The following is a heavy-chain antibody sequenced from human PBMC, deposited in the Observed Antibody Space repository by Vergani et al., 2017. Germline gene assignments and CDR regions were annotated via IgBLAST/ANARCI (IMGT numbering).Heavy chain of an antibody. Sequence: QVQLVQSGAEVKKPGASVKVSCKASGYTFTSYDINWVRQATGQGLEWMGWMNPNSGNTGYAQKFQGRVTMTRNTAISTAYMELSSLRSEDTAVYYCAANRLHCSSTSCYIPWYFDLWGRGTLVTVSS. CDR3: AANRLHCSSTSCYIPWYFDL. CDR2: MNPNSGNT. J-gene: IGHJ2*01. CDR1: GYTFTSYD. V-gene: IGHV1-8*01. D-gene: IGHD2-2*02.